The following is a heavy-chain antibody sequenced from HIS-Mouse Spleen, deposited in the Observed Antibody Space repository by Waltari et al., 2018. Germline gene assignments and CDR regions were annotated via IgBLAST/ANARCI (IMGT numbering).Heavy chain of an antibody. V-gene: IGHV4-39*07. CDR1: GGSISSSSYY. Sequence: QLQLQESGPGLVKPSETLSLNCTVSGGSISSSSYYWGWIRQPPGKGLEWIGSIYYSGSTYYNPSLKSRVTISVDTSKNQFSLKLSSVTAADTAVYYCARDRGIVVVPAAMYNWFDPWGQGTLVTVSS. D-gene: IGHD2-2*01. CDR3: ARDRGIVVVPAAMYNWFDP. J-gene: IGHJ5*02. CDR2: IYYSGST.